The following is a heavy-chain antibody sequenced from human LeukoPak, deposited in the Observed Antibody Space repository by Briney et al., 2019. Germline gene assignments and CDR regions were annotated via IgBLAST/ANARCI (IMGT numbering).Heavy chain of an antibody. J-gene: IGHJ4*02. CDR1: GYTFTNYG. Sequence: ASVKVSCKASGYTFTNYGISWVRQAPGQGLEWMGWINTYNYNTNYAQKLQGRVAMTTDTSSSTAYMELRSLRSDDTAVYYCARQRIEVPTALVDSWGQGTLVTVSS. CDR2: INTYNYNT. V-gene: IGHV1-18*04. D-gene: IGHD2-2*01. CDR3: ARQRIEVPTALVDS.